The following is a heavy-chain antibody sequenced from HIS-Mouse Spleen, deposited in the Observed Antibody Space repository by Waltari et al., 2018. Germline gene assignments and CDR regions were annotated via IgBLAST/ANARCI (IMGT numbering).Heavy chain of an antibody. CDR2: IYYGGST. V-gene: IGHV4-39*07. CDR1: GGSISSSSYY. Sequence: QLQLQESGPGLVKPSETLSLTCTVSGGSISSSSYYWGWIRQPPGKGLEWIGSIYYGGSTSSNPSLKSRVTISVDTSKNQFSLKLSSVTAADTAVYYCARDGYSGYGHDAFDIWGQGTMVTVSS. D-gene: IGHD5-12*01. CDR3: ARDGYSGYGHDAFDI. J-gene: IGHJ3*02.